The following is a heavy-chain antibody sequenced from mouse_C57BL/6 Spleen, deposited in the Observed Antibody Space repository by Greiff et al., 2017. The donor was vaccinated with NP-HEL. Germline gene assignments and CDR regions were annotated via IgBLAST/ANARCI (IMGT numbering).Heavy chain of an antibody. D-gene: IGHD4-1*01. CDR2: INPSSGYT. V-gene: IGHV1-4*01. J-gene: IGHJ4*01. CDR3: ARPVTGTYYAMDY. Sequence: VMLVESGAELARPGASVKMSCKASGYTFTSYTMHWVKQRPGQGLEWIGYINPSSGYTKYNQKFKDKATLTADKSSSTAYMQLSSLTSEDSAVYYCARPVTGTYYAMDYWGQGTSVTVSS. CDR1: GYTFTSYT.